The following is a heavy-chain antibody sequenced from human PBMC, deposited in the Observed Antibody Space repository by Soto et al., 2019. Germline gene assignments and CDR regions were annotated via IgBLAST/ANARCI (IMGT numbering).Heavy chain of an antibody. V-gene: IGHV1-69*13. CDR2: IIPIFGTA. CDR1: GGTFSSYA. CDR3: ARDLVKWLPQKAYYYYYGMDV. D-gene: IGHD3-22*01. J-gene: IGHJ6*02. Sequence: VKVSCKASGGTFSSYAISWVRQAPGQGLEWMGGIIPIFGTANYAQKFQGRVTITADESTSTAYMELSSLRSEDTAVYYCARDLVKWLPQKAYYYYYGMDVWGQGTTVTVSS.